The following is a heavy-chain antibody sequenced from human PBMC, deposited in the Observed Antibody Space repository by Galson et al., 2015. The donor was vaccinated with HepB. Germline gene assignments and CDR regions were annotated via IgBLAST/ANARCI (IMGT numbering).Heavy chain of an antibody. V-gene: IGHV3-74*01. J-gene: IGHJ3*02. Sequence: SLRLSCAASGFSLSNYWMHWVRQAPGKGLVWVSRISTDGSGTNYADSVAGRFAISRDNAKKTLYLQMNSLKAEDTAVYYCSRDIRGNAFDIWGQGTMVTVSS. CDR3: SRDIRGNAFDI. CDR2: ISTDGSGT. CDR1: GFSLSNYW. D-gene: IGHD3-16*01.